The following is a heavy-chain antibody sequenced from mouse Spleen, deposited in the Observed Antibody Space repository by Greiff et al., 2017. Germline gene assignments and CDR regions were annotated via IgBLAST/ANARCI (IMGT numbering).Heavy chain of an antibody. CDR2: IDPSDSET. V-gene: IGHV1-52*01. D-gene: IGHD4-1*01. J-gene: IGHJ2*01. CDR3: ARPGGKDYYFDY. Sequence: QVQLQQPGAELVRPGSSVKLSCKASGYTFTSYWMHWVKQRPIQGLEWIGNIDPSDSETHYNQKFKDKATLTVDKSSSTAYMQLSSLTSEDSAVYYCARPGGKDYYFDYWGQGTTLTVSS. CDR1: GYTFTSYW.